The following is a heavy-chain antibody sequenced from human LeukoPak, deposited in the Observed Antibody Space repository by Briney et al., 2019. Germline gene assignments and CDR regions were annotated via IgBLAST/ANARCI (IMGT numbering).Heavy chain of an antibody. J-gene: IGHJ4*02. CDR1: GYTFTSYY. Sequence: ASVKVSCKASGYTFTSYYMHWVRQAPGQGLEWMGIINPSGGSTSYAQKFQGRVTMTRDTSTSTVYRELSSLRSEDTAVYYCARDTAMDPSFDYWGQGTLVTVSS. D-gene: IGHD5-18*01. CDR2: INPSGGST. V-gene: IGHV1-46*01. CDR3: ARDTAMDPSFDY.